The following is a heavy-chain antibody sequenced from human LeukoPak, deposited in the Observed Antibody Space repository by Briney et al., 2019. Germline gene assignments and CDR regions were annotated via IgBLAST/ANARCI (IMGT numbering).Heavy chain of an antibody. CDR1: GYTFTGYY. CDR2: INPNSGRT. J-gene: IGHJ5*02. CDR3: ARTREYSSTWFFPPFDP. D-gene: IGHD6-13*01. V-gene: IGHV1-2*02. Sequence: ASVKVSCKASGYTFTGYYMNWVRQAPGQGLEWMGWINPNSGRTNYAHNFQGRVTLTRDLSISTAYMELTGLTSNGTGVYYCARTREYSSTWFFPPFDPWGQGTLVTVSS.